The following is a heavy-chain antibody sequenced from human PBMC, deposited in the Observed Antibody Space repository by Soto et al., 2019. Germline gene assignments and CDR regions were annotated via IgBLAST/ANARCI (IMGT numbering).Heavy chain of an antibody. Sequence: QVQLQESGPGLVRPSQTLSLTCTVSAGSIRTINYYWSWIRQHPEKGLEWIGYISYSGSTFYHSSLKSRVTISLDTSKKQFSLTLTSVTAADTAVYYCARSAQWDGFDPWGQGTMVTVSS. J-gene: IGHJ3*01. CDR3: ARSAQWDGFDP. D-gene: IGHD2-8*01. CDR1: AGSIRTINYY. V-gene: IGHV4-31*03. CDR2: ISYSGST.